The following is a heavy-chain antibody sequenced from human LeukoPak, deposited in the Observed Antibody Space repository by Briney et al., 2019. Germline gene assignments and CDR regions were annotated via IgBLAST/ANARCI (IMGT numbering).Heavy chain of an antibody. CDR1: GGSISSGDYY. V-gene: IGHV4-30-4*01. Sequence: PSETLSLTCTVSGGSISSGDYYWSWIRQPPGKGLEWIGYIYYSGSTYYNPSLKSRVSISVDTSKNQFSLKLSSVTAADTAVYYCARTTVVTPGCPPPCLAWYFDLWGRGTLVTVSS. CDR2: IYYSGST. CDR3: ARTTVVTPGCPPPCLAWYFDL. D-gene: IGHD4-23*01. J-gene: IGHJ2*01.